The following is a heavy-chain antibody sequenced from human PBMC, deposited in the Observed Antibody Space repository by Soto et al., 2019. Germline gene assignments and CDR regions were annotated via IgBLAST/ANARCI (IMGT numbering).Heavy chain of an antibody. Sequence: EVQLVESGGDLDQPGGSLRLSCAASGFTVSSNFMSWVRQAPGKGLEWVSVIYSGGTTYYADSVKGRFTISRHNSKNTLYLQMNSLRPEDTAVYYCARGAGYSSGWYDYWGQGTLVTVSS. V-gene: IGHV3-53*04. CDR3: ARGAGYSSGWYDY. D-gene: IGHD6-19*01. CDR1: GFTVSSNF. J-gene: IGHJ4*02. CDR2: IYSGGTT.